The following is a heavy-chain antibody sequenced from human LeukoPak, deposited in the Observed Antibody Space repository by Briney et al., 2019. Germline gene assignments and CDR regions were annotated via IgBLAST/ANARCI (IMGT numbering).Heavy chain of an antibody. CDR3: ARYKTTVVLGAFDV. D-gene: IGHD4-23*01. V-gene: IGHV4-59*01. CDR1: GGSISSDF. J-gene: IGHJ3*01. Sequence: SETLSPTCTVSGGSISSDFWGWIRQPPGKGLEYIGYIYHSGSTTYNPALKSRLTISLDKSNNQFSLNLSSVTAADTAMYYCARYKTTVVLGAFDVWGQGTMVTVSS. CDR2: IYHSGST.